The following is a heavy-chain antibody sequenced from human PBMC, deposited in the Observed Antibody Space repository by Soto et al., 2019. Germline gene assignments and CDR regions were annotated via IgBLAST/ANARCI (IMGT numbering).Heavy chain of an antibody. CDR3: ARGRYGDY. J-gene: IGHJ4*02. D-gene: IGHD1-1*01. CDR1: GYAFTTYG. Sequence: QVQLVQSGAEVKKPGASVKVSCKGSGYAFTTYGITWVRQAPGQGLEWMGWISAHNGNTNYAQKLQGRVTVTRDTSTSTAYMELRSLRSDNTAVYYCARGRYGDYWGQGALVTVSS. V-gene: IGHV1-18*01. CDR2: ISAHNGNT.